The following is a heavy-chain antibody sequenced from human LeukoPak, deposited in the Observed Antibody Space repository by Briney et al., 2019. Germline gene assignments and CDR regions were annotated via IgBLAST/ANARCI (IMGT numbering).Heavy chain of an antibody. CDR3: ARGPYDFWSGYLANYFDY. Sequence: SETLSLTCTVSGGSISSSSYYWGWIRQPPGKGLEWIGSIYYSGSTYYNPSLKSRVTISVDTSKNQFSLKLSSVTAADTAVYYCARGPYDFWSGYLANYFDYWGQGTLVTVSS. V-gene: IGHV4-39*01. CDR2: IYYSGST. D-gene: IGHD3-3*01. J-gene: IGHJ4*02. CDR1: GGSISSSSYY.